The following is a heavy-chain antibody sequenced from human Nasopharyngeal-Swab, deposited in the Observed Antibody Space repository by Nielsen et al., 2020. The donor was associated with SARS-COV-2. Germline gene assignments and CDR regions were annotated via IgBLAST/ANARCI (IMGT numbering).Heavy chain of an antibody. CDR3: ARDLALLGPGDYEGNFDY. Sequence: GESLKISCAASGFTFSSSAMHWVRQAPGKGLEWVAVISYDGSNKYYADSVKGRFTISRDNSKNTLYLQMNSLRAEDTAVYYCARDLALLGPGDYEGNFDYWGQGTLVTVSS. V-gene: IGHV3-30-3*01. CDR2: ISYDGSNK. J-gene: IGHJ4*02. D-gene: IGHD4-17*01. CDR1: GFTFSSSA.